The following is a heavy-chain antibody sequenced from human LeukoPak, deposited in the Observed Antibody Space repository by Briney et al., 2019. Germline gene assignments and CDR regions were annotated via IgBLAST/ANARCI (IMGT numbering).Heavy chain of an antibody. CDR2: IDPTDSYT. CDR3: ARLPSGYSGYPYSDY. J-gene: IGHJ4*02. CDR1: GYRFISYW. D-gene: IGHD5-12*01. V-gene: IGHV5-10-1*01. Sequence: GESLKISCKGSGYRFISYWITWVRQMPGKGLEWMGRIDPTDSYTTYSPSFQGHVTISADKSISTAYLQWNSLKASDTAMYCCARLPSGYSGYPYSDYWGQGTLVTVSS.